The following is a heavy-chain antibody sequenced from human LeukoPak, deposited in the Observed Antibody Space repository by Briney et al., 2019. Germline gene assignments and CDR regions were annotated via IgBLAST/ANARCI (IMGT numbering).Heavy chain of an antibody. Sequence: GGSLRLSCAASGFTFSSYSMNWARQSPGKGPEGVSYISSSSNTIYCADSVKGRFTISRDNAKNSLYLQMNSLRAEDTAVYYCAPGYCSSTSCSHYFDYWGQGTLVTVSS. CDR2: ISSSSNTI. V-gene: IGHV3-48*01. J-gene: IGHJ4*02. CDR1: GFTFSSYS. CDR3: APGYCSSTSCSHYFDY. D-gene: IGHD2-2*01.